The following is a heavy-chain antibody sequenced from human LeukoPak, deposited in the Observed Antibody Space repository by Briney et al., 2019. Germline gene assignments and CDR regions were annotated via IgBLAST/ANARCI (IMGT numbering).Heavy chain of an antibody. CDR2: LYSDGNT. Sequence: TGGSLRLSCAASGFTVITNDMTWVRQAPGKGLEWVSVLYSDGNTKYADSVQGRFTISRDNSENTLYLEMNSLSPDDTAVYYCARGVGPLAANTLAYWGQGTLVTVSS. CDR3: ARGVGPLAANTLAY. CDR1: GFTVITND. J-gene: IGHJ4*02. V-gene: IGHV3-53*01. D-gene: IGHD3-16*01.